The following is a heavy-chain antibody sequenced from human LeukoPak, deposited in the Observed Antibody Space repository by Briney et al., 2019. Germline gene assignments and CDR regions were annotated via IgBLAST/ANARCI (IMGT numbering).Heavy chain of an antibody. J-gene: IGHJ6*03. CDR1: GYTFTNYG. V-gene: IGHV1-18*01. CDR2: VSAYNGNT. CDR3: AGWFGESPPAMFYYYMDV. Sequence: ASVKVSCKASGYTFTNYGIGWVQQAPGQGLEWMGWVSAYNGNTNYAQKLQDRVTMTTDTSTSTAYMELRSLRSDDTAVYYCAGWFGESPPAMFYYYMDVWGKGTTVTVSS. D-gene: IGHD3-10*01.